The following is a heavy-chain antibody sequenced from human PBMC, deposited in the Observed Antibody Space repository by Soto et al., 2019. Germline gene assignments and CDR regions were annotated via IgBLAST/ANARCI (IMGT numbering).Heavy chain of an antibody. Sequence: VASVKVSCKASGYTFTSYGISWVRQAPGQGLEWMGWISAYNGNTNYAQKLQGRVTMTTDTSTSTAYMELRSLRSDDTAVYYCARSLQGYGASWFDYWGQGTLVTVSS. CDR3: ARSLQGYGASWFDY. D-gene: IGHD5-18*01. CDR1: GYTFTSYG. V-gene: IGHV1-18*04. J-gene: IGHJ4*02. CDR2: ISAYNGNT.